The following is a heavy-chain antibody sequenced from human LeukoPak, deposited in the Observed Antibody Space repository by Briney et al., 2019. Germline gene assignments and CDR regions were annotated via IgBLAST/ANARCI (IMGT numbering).Heavy chain of an antibody. V-gene: IGHV1-46*01. J-gene: IGHJ5*02. CDR1: GYTFTSYY. D-gene: IGHD3-10*01. CDR2: ISPSGGST. CDR3: ARFFSGSGSYYNQNWFDP. Sequence: ASVKVSCKASGYTFTSYYMHWVRQAPGQGLEWMGIISPSGGSTSYAQKFQGRVTMTRDTSTSTVYMELSSLRSEDTAVYYCARFFSGSGSYYNQNWFDPWGQGTLVTVSS.